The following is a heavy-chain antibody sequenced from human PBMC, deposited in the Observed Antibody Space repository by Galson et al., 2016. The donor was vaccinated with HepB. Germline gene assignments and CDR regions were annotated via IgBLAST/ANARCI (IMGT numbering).Heavy chain of an antibody. CDR2: INPTGGRT. CDR1: GYTFTSYY. Sequence: SVKVSCKASGYTFTSYYMHWVRQAPGQGLEWMGIINPTGGRTTYAQKFQGRVTMTRDTSTSTVYMELSSLRSEDTAVYYCARHYSSTWPAGLIFDSWGPGTRVTVSS. J-gene: IGHJ4*02. CDR3: ARHYSSTWPAGLIFDS. D-gene: IGHD6-6*01. V-gene: IGHV1-46*01.